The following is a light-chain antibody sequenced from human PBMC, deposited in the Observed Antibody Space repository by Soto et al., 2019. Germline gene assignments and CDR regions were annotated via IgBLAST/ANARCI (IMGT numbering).Light chain of an antibody. CDR2: EIN. V-gene: IGLV2-8*01. CDR3: SSFAGSNNFPYV. J-gene: IGLJ1*01. Sequence: QSALTQPPSASGSPGQSVTISCTGTSSDVGAYDYVSWYQQHPGKAPKLMIYEINKRPSGVPDRFSGSKSGNTASLTVSGLQAEDEADYYCSSFAGSNNFPYVLGTGIKVTVL. CDR1: SSDVGAYDY.